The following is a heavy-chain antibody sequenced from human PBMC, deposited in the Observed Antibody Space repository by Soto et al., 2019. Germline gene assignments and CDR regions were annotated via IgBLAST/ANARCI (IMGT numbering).Heavy chain of an antibody. Sequence: SGPTLVNPTETLTLTCTFSGFSLTIPGMCVSWIRQPPGKALEWLALIERDDDDKYYSTSLKTRLTISKDTRKNQVVLTMANMDHADTGTYYCARSIRGPRRFNGMDVWGQGNTLTV. J-gene: IGHJ6*02. V-gene: IGHV2-70*13. D-gene: IGHD1-20*01. CDR3: ARSIRGPRRFNGMDV. CDR2: IERDDDDK. CDR1: GFSLTIPGMC.